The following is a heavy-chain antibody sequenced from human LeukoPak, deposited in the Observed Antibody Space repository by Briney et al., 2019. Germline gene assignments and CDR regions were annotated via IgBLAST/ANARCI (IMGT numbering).Heavy chain of an antibody. J-gene: IGHJ4*02. D-gene: IGHD2-15*01. CDR1: GFSFSNYA. CDR2: FTAGGSST. V-gene: IGHV3-23*01. Sequence: GGSLRLSCAASGFSFSNYALGWVRQAPGKGLEWVSSFTAGGSSTYNTDSVEGRFTISRDISKNTLYMQMNSLRAEDTAIYYCARGGGLQRRYFEYWGQGTLLTVSS. CDR3: ARGGGLQRRYFEY.